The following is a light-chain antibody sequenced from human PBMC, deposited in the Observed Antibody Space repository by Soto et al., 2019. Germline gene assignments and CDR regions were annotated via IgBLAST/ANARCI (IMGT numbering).Light chain of an antibody. CDR3: QQYNSFWT. CDR2: KAS. V-gene: IGKV1-5*03. Sequence: DIQMTQSPSTLSASVGDRVNITCRASQSISNWLAWYQQKPGKAPKVLIYKASTLESGVPARFSGSGSGTEFTLTISSLQPDDFATYFCQQYNSFWTFGQGTKVE. CDR1: QSISNW. J-gene: IGKJ1*01.